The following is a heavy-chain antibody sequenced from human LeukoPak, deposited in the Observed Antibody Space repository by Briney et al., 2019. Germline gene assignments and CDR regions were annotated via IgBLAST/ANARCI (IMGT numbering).Heavy chain of an antibody. CDR3: ARAIAAAGPSVDH. CDR2: IYPGDSDT. D-gene: IGHD6-13*01. J-gene: IGHJ4*02. Sequence: GESLKISCKGSGYSFTSYWIGWVRQMPGKGLEWMGIIYPGDSDTRYSPSFQGQVTISADKSISTAYVQWSSLKASATAMYFCARAIAAAGPSVDHWGQGTLVTVSS. CDR1: GYSFTSYW. V-gene: IGHV5-51*01.